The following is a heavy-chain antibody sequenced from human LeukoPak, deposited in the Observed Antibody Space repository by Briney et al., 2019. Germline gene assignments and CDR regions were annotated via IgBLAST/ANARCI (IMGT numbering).Heavy chain of an antibody. CDR3: KKEGDWEWFNGFDP. Sequence: PGGSLRLSCAASGFTFSSYWMHWVRQAPGKGLVWVSRINSNGRSTNYADSVKGRFTISRDNAKNTLYLQMNSLRAEDTAVYYCKKEGDWEWFNGFDPGGKEPL. J-gene: IGHJ5*02. CDR1: GFTFSSYW. D-gene: IGHD3-3*01. CDR2: INSNGRST. V-gene: IGHV3-74*01.